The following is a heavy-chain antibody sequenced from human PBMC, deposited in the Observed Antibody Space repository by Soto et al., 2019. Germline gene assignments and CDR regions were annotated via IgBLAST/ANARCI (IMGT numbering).Heavy chain of an antibody. CDR2: ISNYNGDT. CDR1: GYTFTRYS. D-gene: IGHD6-19*01. CDR3: ARGDSTGSPTGWFDP. J-gene: IGHJ5*02. V-gene: IGHV1-18*04. Sequence: QVQLVQSGAEVRKPGASLQVSCKASGYTFTRYSITWVRQAPGQGLEWVGWISNYNGDTKYAEKFQGRVTLTTDTFTTTSYMDLRSRTSDDTAMYFCARGDSTGSPTGWFDPWGQGTLVTVLS.